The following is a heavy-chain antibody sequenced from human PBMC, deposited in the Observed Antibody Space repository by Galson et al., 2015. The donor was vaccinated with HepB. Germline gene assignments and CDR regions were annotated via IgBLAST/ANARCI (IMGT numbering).Heavy chain of an antibody. CDR1: GYSLIAYY. J-gene: IGHJ2*01. CDR2: INPYNGET. V-gene: IGHV1-2*02. CDR3: ARSTMMVVAMFEIRYFNL. Sequence: SVKVSCKASGYSLIAYYMHWVRQAPGQGLEWMGWINPYNGETKYEQKFQGRVTMTRDTSINTAYMELSSLRSDDTAIYYCARSTMMVVAMFEIRYFNLWGRGTQVTVSS. D-gene: IGHD3-22*01.